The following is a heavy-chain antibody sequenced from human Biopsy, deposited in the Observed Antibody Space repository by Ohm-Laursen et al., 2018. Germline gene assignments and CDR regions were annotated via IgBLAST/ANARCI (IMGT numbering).Heavy chain of an antibody. D-gene: IGHD3-22*01. CDR1: GFTFSRHG. J-gene: IGHJ4*02. V-gene: IGHV3-33*01. CDR3: ARDAEEFDSSGPRFDY. Sequence: SLRLSCAASGFTFSRHGMHWVRQAPGKGLEWVAVIWSDGNNKYYADSVKGRFTISRDTSGNTLYMQMNSLRVEDTALYYCARDAEEFDSSGPRFDYWGQGTLVTVSS. CDR2: IWSDGNNK.